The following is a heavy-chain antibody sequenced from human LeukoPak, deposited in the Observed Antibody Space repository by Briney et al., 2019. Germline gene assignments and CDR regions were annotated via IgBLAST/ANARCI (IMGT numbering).Heavy chain of an antibody. D-gene: IGHD2/OR15-2a*01. CDR1: GGTFTDYG. J-gene: IGHJ4*02. CDR3: ASDGGFEYYFDY. V-gene: IGHV1-69*06. CDR2: IIPIFTTA. Sequence: ASVKVFCKSSGGTFTDYGISWVRHAPGQGLEWMGRIIPIFTTANYAQKFQGRVTITADTSTNTAYMELTSLRSEDTAVYYCASDGGFEYYFDYWGQGTLLTVSS.